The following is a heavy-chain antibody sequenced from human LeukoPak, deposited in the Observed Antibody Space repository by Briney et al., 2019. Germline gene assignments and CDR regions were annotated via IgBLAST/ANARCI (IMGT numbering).Heavy chain of an antibody. Sequence: SETLSLTCTVSDDSVSTRNYYWNWIRQPPGKGLEWIGFIYYRGSANYNPSLKSRVTISVDTSKNQFSLKLSSVTAADTAVYYCARHRGYCSSTSCYGHYYYMDVWGKGTTVTVSS. CDR3: ARHRGYCSSTSCYGHYYYMDV. V-gene: IGHV4-59*08. D-gene: IGHD2-2*01. CDR1: DDSVSTRNYY. J-gene: IGHJ6*03. CDR2: IYYRGSA.